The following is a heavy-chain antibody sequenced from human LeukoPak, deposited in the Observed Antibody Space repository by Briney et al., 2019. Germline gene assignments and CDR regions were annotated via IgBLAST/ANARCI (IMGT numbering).Heavy chain of an antibody. V-gene: IGHV3-23*01. D-gene: IGHD2-15*01. CDR1: EFSFSSYS. CDR2: IIGIVGAT. J-gene: IGHJ6*01. CDR3: AKSAVAGYYYYYGTDV. Sequence: GWSLRLSCVASEFSFSSYSMRWVRHAPGKGMEWVSAIIGIVGATYYADSVKRQFTISRDNSKDPLFLQMNSLRAEDTAVYYCAKSAVAGYYYYYGTDVWGQGTTVPVLS.